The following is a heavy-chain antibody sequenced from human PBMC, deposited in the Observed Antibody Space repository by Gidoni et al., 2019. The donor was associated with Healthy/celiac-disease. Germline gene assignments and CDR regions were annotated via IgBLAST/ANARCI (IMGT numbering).Heavy chain of an antibody. V-gene: IGHV4-39*07. CDR2: IYYSGST. CDR1: GGSISSSSSY. J-gene: IGHJ6*02. Sequence: QLQLQESGPGLVKPSETLSLTCTVSGGSISSSSSYLGWIRQPPGKGLEWIGSIYYSGSTYYNPSLKSRVTISVDTSKNQFSLKLSSVTAADTAVYYCARVDCSSTSCYPYYYYGMDVWGQGTTVTVSS. D-gene: IGHD2-2*01. CDR3: ARVDCSSTSCYPYYYYGMDV.